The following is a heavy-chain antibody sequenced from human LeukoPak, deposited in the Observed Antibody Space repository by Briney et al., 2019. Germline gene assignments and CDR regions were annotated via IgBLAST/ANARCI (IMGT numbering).Heavy chain of an antibody. CDR1: GFTFSSYA. Sequence: GGSLRLSCAASGFTFSSYAMSWVRQAPGKGLEWVSAISGNGGSTYYADSVKGRFTISRDNSKNTLYLQMNSLRAEDTAVYYCAKDSAIFGVVIIPLDYWGQGTLVTVSS. CDR3: AKDSAIFGVVIIPLDY. V-gene: IGHV3-23*01. J-gene: IGHJ4*02. CDR2: ISGNGGST. D-gene: IGHD3-3*01.